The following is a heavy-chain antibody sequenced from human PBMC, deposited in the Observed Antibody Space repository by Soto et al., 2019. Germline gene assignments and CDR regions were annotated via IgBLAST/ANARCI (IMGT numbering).Heavy chain of an antibody. V-gene: IGHV3-11*06. CDR1: GFTFSDYY. J-gene: IGHJ6*02. D-gene: IGHD1-7*01. CDR2: ISSSSSYT. CDR3: ARTRGRGTGTTLVWYYYYGMDV. Sequence: GGSLRLSCAASGFTFSDYYMSWIRQAPGKGLEWVSYISSSSSYTNYADSVKGRFTISRDNAKNSLYLQMNSLRAEDTAVYYCARTRGRGTGTTLVWYYYYGMDVWGQGTTVTVSS.